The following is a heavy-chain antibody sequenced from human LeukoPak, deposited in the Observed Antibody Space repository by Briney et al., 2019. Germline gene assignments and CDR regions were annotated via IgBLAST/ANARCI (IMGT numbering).Heavy chain of an antibody. D-gene: IGHD1-26*01. J-gene: IGHJ5*02. CDR1: GYTFTGYY. Sequence: ASVKVSCKASGYTFTGYYMHWVRQAPGQGLEWMGWINPNSGGTNYAQKFQGWVTTTRDTSISTAYMELSRLRSDDTAVYYCARAGRLVGANDWFDPWGQGTLVTVSS. V-gene: IGHV1-2*04. CDR3: ARAGRLVGANDWFDP. CDR2: INPNSGGT.